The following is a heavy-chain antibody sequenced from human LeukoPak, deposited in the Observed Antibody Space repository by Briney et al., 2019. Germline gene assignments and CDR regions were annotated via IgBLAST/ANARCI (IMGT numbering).Heavy chain of an antibody. CDR2: MYYDGST. Sequence: SETLSLTCSVSGDSISGNYWSWMRQPPGKGLEWIGYMYYDGSTNYNPSLKSRVSMSVDTSKSQFSLNLNSVTAADTAVYYCARADSGSYGPVDYWGQGTLVTVSS. V-gene: IGHV4-59*01. CDR1: GDSISGNY. D-gene: IGHD1-26*01. CDR3: ARADSGSYGPVDY. J-gene: IGHJ4*02.